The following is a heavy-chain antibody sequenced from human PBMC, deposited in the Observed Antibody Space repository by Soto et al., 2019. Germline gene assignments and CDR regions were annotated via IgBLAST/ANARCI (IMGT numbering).Heavy chain of an antibody. V-gene: IGHV2-5*02. CDR2: IYWDDDK. Sequence: ESGPTLVNPTQTLTLTRTFSGFSLSTSGVGVGWIRQPPGKALEWLALIYWDDDKRYSPSLKSRLTITKDTSKNQVVLTMTNMDPVDTATYYCARYSTPIYYFWSGYDFDSWGQGTLVTVSS. CDR3: ARYSTPIYYFWSGYDFDS. J-gene: IGHJ4*02. D-gene: IGHD3-3*01. CDR1: GFSLSTSGVG.